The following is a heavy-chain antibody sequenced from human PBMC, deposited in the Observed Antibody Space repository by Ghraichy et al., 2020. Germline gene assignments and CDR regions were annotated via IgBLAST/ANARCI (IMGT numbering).Heavy chain of an antibody. CDR3: ARDQDVDTAMGPQNYFDY. V-gene: IGHV4-4*02. J-gene: IGHJ4*02. CDR2: IYPSGST. D-gene: IGHD5-18*01. CDR1: GGSISSSNW. Sequence: SETLSLTCAVSGGSISSSNWWSWVRQPPGKGLGWVGEIYPSGSTNYNPSLKSRVTISVDKSKNQFSLQLSSVTAADTAVYYCARDQDVDTAMGPQNYFDYWSQGTLVTVSS.